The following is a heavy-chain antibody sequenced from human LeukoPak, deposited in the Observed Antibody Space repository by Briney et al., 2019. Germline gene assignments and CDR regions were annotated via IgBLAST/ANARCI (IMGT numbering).Heavy chain of an antibody. Sequence: ASVKVSCKASGYTFTGYYMHWVRQAPGQGLEWMGWINSNTGGTNYAQKFQGRVTMTTDTSISTAYMELSRLRSDDTAVYYCARTSKQTYWFDPWGQGTLVTVSS. CDR3: ARTSKQTYWFDP. CDR2: INSNTGGT. D-gene: IGHD6-13*01. J-gene: IGHJ5*02. CDR1: GYTFTGYY. V-gene: IGHV1-2*02.